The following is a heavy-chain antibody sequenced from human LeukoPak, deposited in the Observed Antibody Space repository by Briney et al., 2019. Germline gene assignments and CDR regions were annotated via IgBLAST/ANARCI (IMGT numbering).Heavy chain of an antibody. D-gene: IGHD1/OR15-1a*01. V-gene: IGHV3-74*01. J-gene: IGHJ4*02. CDR2: INSDGSRT. CDR1: GFTFSNYW. CDR3: AKQPDY. Sequence: PGGSLRLSCAASGFTFSNYWMHWVRQAPGKGLVWVSHINSDGSRTNYADSVKGRFTISRDNAKNTLYLQMNSLRAEDTAVYYCAKQPDYWGQGTLVTVSS.